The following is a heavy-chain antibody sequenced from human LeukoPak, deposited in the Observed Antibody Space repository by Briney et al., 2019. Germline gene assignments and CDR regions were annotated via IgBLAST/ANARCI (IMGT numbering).Heavy chain of an antibody. CDR2: FSSSGST. V-gene: IGHV4-4*07. J-gene: IGHJ4*02. Sequence: PSETLSLTCSVSGDSISYFYWSWTRQAAGKGLEWIGRFSSSGSTDYNASLKSRVTMSVDTSKNQFSLKLSSVTAADTAVYYCARSRGRLAQLDYWGQGTLVTVSS. CDR3: ARSRGRLAQLDY. D-gene: IGHD6-25*01. CDR1: GDSISYFY.